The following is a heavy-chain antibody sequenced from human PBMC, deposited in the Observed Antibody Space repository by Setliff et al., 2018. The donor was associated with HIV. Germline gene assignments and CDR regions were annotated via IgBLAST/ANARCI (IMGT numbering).Heavy chain of an antibody. CDR2: ISSSSSTI. D-gene: IGHD6-13*01. Sequence: GGSLRLSCAASGFTFSSYSMNWVRQAPGKGLEWVSYISSSSSTIYYADSVKGRFTISRDNAKNSLYLQMNSLRAEDTAVYYCARGTSSSSWHPNYYGMDVWGQGTTVTVSS. V-gene: IGHV3-48*04. CDR3: ARGTSSSSWHPNYYGMDV. CDR1: GFTFSSYS. J-gene: IGHJ6*02.